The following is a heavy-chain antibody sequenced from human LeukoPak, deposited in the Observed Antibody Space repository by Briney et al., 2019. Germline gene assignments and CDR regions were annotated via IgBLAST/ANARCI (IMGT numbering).Heavy chain of an antibody. V-gene: IGHV4-34*01. CDR3: ARSLGAPDY. CDR2: INHSGST. CDR1: GGSFSGYY. Sequence: SETLSLTCVVYGGSFSGYYWSWIRQPPGKGLEWIGEINHSGSTNYNPSLKSRVTISVDTSKNQFSLKLSSVTAADTAVYYCARSLGAPDYWGQGTLVTVSS. J-gene: IGHJ4*02. D-gene: IGHD3-16*01.